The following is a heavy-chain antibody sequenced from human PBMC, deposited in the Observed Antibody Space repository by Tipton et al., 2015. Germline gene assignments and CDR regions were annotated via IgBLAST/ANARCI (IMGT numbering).Heavy chain of an antibody. V-gene: IGHV4-38-2*01. CDR1: GYSISSGYY. J-gene: IGHJ4*02. CDR3: ARQVGGPLRYADY. D-gene: IGHD3-9*01. Sequence: TLSLTCAVSGYSISSGYYWGWIRQSPGKGLEWIASIHHSGDTYNNPSLKSRVTISVDTSKNQFSLTLNSVAAADTAVYYCARQVGGPLRYADYWGQGTLVTVSS. CDR2: IHHSGDT.